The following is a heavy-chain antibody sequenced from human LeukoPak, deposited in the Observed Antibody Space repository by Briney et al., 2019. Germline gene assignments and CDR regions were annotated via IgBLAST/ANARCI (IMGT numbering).Heavy chain of an antibody. CDR1: GGTFSSYT. CDR2: IIPILGIA. V-gene: IGHV1-69*02. D-gene: IGHD2-2*02. Sequence: SVKVSCKASGGTFSSYTISWVRQAPGQGLEWMGRIIPILGIANYAQKFQGRVTITADKSTSTAYMELSSLRSEDTAVYYCARGYCSRTSCYMSAFDIWGQGTMVTVSS. CDR3: ARGYCSRTSCYMSAFDI. J-gene: IGHJ3*02.